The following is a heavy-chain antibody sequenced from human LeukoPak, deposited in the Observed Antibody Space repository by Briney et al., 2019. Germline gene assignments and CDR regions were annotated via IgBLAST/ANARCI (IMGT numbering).Heavy chain of an antibody. V-gene: IGHV3-11*04. CDR2: ISSSGSPI. CDR3: ARGSFLITFGGFIG. D-gene: IGHD3-16*02. Sequence: LSLTCAVYGGSFSGYYMSWIRQAPGKGLEWVSYISSSGSPIYYADSVKGRFTISRDNAKNSLFLQMNSLRAEDTAVYYCARGSFLITFGGFIGWGQGTLVTVSS. CDR1: GGSFSGYY. J-gene: IGHJ4*02.